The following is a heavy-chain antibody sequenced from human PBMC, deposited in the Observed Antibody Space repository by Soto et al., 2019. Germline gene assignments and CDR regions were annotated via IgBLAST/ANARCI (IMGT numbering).Heavy chain of an antibody. CDR1: GFTFSDYY. D-gene: IGHD2-21*02. J-gene: IGHJ3*02. Sequence: QVQLVESGGGLVKPGGSLRLSCAASGFTFSDYYLSWIRQAPGKGLEWASYISSSGSTIYYADPVKGRFTISRDNAKNSLYLQMNSLRAEDTAVYYCARDRRAGLKAFDIWGQGTMVTVSS. V-gene: IGHV3-11*01. CDR3: ARDRRAGLKAFDI. CDR2: ISSSGSTI.